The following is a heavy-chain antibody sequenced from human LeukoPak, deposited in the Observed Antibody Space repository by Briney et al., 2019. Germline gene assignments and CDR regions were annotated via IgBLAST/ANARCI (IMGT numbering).Heavy chain of an antibody. CDR1: GFTFSSYE. Sequence: GGSLRLSCAASGFTFSSYEMNWVRQAPGKGLEWVSYISSSGSTIYYADSVKGRFTISRDNAKNTLYLQMNSLRAEDTAVYYCARGPSYSSLFGKTDYWGQGTLVTVSS. V-gene: IGHV3-48*03. J-gene: IGHJ4*02. D-gene: IGHD6-13*01. CDR2: ISSSGSTI. CDR3: ARGPSYSSLFGKTDY.